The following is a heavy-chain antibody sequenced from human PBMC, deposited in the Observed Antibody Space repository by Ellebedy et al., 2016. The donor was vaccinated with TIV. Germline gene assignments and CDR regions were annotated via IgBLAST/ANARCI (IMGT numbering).Heavy chain of an antibody. V-gene: IGHV3-7*01. D-gene: IGHD4-17*01. CDR2: IRQEGDEI. J-gene: IGHJ5*02. Sequence: GGSLRLSCAASGFNFRSYWMTWVRQAPGKGLEWVAKIRQEGDEIYYVESVKGRFTISRDNAKNSLCLQMNSLRVEDTAVYYFARRASYGDYAVQVNPWFDPWGQGTLVTVSS. CDR3: ARRASYGDYAVQVNPWFDP. CDR1: GFNFRSYW.